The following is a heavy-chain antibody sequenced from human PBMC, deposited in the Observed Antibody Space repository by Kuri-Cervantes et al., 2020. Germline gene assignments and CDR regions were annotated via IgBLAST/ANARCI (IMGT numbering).Heavy chain of an antibody. D-gene: IGHD5-12*01. CDR3: ARLFSGYDSTYYYYYYGMDV. CDR2: IYYSGST. V-gene: IGHV4-31*03. Sequence: SETLSLTCTVSGGSISSGGYYWSWIRQHPGKGLEWIGYIYYSGSTYYDPSLKSRVTISVDTSKNQFSLKLSSVTAADTAVYYCARLFSGYDSTYYYYYYGMDVWGQGTTVTVSS. J-gene: IGHJ6*02. CDR1: GGSISSGGYY.